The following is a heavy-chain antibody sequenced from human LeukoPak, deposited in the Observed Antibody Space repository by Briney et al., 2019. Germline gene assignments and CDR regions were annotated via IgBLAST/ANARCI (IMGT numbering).Heavy chain of an antibody. D-gene: IGHD2-21*02. Sequence: GGSLRLSCAVSGFTFSNYAMSWVRQAPGKGLEWVSAISGSGDNTYYADSVKGRFTVSRDNSKNTLYVQMKSLRGEDTAIYYCAKDFVVVPGNVNYFDSWGQGTLVTVSS. V-gene: IGHV3-23*01. J-gene: IGHJ4*02. CDR2: ISGSGDNT. CDR3: AKDFVVVPGNVNYFDS. CDR1: GFTFSNYA.